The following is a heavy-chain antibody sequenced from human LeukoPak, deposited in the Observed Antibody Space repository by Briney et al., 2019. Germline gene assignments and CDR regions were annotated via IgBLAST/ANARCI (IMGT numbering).Heavy chain of an antibody. Sequence: GRSLRLSCPASGFTFSSYGMHWVRQAPGKGLEWVAFIRYDGSNKYYADSVKGRFTISRDNSKNTLYLQMNSLRAEDTAVYYCAKDGRGVRTMAATYYYYYGMDVWGQGTTVTVSS. V-gene: IGHV3-30*02. D-gene: IGHD6-25*01. CDR2: IRYDGSNK. J-gene: IGHJ6*02. CDR3: AKDGRGVRTMAATYYYYYGMDV. CDR1: GFTFSSYG.